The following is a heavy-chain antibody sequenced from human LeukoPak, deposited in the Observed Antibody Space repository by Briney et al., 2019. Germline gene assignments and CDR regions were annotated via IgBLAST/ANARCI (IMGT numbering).Heavy chain of an antibody. V-gene: IGHV3-7*03. CDR3: AKDLARFGYYGSGSYFLN. CDR2: IKQDGSEK. J-gene: IGHJ4*02. Sequence: GGSLRLSCAASGFTFSTYWMTWVRQAPGKGLEWVANIKQDGSEKYFVDSVKGRFTISRDNAKNSLYLQMNSLRVEDTALYYCAKDLARFGYYGSGSYFLNWGQGTLVTVSS. D-gene: IGHD3-10*01. CDR1: GFTFSTYW.